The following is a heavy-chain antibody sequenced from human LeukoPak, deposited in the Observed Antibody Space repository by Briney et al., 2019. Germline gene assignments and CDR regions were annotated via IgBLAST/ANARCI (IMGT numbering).Heavy chain of an antibody. J-gene: IGHJ6*02. V-gene: IGHV3-33*01. CDR3: ARDRLVVVPAAIYYYYGMDV. CDR1: GFTFSSYG. Sequence: GGSLRLSCAASGFTFSSYGMHWVRQAPGKGLEWVAVIWYDGTNTYYADSVKGRFTISRVNAKNSLYLQMNSLRAEDTAVYYCARDRLVVVPAAIYYYYGMDVWGQGTTVTVSS. D-gene: IGHD2-2*01. CDR2: IWYDGTNT.